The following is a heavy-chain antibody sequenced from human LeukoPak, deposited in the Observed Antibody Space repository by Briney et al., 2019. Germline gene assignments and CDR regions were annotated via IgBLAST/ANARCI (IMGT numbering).Heavy chain of an antibody. CDR3: ARDTKASITMVRLYYYYGMDV. D-gene: IGHD3-10*01. CDR1: GFTFSSYS. Sequence: GGSLRLSCAASGFTFSSYSMNWVRQAPGKGLEWVSSISSSSSYIYYADSVKGRFTISRGNAKNSLYLQMNSLRAEDTAVYYCARDTKASITMVRLYYYYGMDVWGQGTTVTVSS. J-gene: IGHJ6*02. V-gene: IGHV3-21*01. CDR2: ISSSSSYI.